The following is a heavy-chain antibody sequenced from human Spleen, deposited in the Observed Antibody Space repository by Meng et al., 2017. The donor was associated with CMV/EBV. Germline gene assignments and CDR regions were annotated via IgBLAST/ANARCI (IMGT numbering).Heavy chain of an antibody. CDR2: IYSGGST. CDR3: ARDMGAAGTWVGFDP. Sequence: SGFTVSSNYMSWVRQAPGKGLEWVSVIYSGGSTYYADSVKGRFTISRDNSKNTLYLQMNSLRAEDTAVYYCARDMGAAGTWVGFDPWGQGTLVTVSS. D-gene: IGHD6-13*01. V-gene: IGHV3-66*02. CDR1: GFTVSSNY. J-gene: IGHJ5*02.